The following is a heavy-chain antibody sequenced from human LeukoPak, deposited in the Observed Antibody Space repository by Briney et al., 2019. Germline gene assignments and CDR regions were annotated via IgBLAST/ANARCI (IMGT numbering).Heavy chain of an antibody. CDR2: IFASGST. V-gene: IGHV4-4*07. CDR1: GGSISGYS. D-gene: IGHD6-19*01. J-gene: IGHJ4*02. CDR3: ARSQQWLVLDY. Sequence: SETLSLTCNVSGGSISGYSWSWIRQPAGKGLEWIGHIFASGSTNYNPPLRSRLTMSVDTSKNQFSLKLNSVTAADTAVYYCARSQQWLVLDYWGQGTLVTVSS.